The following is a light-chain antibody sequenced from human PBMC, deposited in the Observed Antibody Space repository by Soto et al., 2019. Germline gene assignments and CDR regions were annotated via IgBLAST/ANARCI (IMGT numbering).Light chain of an antibody. V-gene: IGLV2-23*01. CDR3: CSYAGSGG. CDR2: EGS. Sequence: QSALTQPASVSGSPGQSITISCTGTSSDVGSYNLVSWNQQHPGKAPKLMIYEGSKRPSGVSNRFSGSKSGNTASLTISGLQAEDEADYYCCSYAGSGGFGGGTKVTVL. J-gene: IGLJ2*01. CDR1: SSDVGSYNL.